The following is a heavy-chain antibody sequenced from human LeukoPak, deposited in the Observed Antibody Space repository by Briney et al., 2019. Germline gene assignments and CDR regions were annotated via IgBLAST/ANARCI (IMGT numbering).Heavy chain of an antibody. V-gene: IGHV4-59*01. CDR2: IYNSGTT. Sequence: SETLSLTCSVSGDSLSSYYWSWIRQPPGKGLEGIGYIYNSGTTNYNPSLKSRLTISVDTTKNQFSLKLSSVTAADTAVYYCAGRGCSSTTCPPPRFDYWGQGTLVTVSS. CDR3: AGRGCSSTTCPPPRFDY. J-gene: IGHJ4*02. CDR1: GDSLSSYY. D-gene: IGHD2-2*01.